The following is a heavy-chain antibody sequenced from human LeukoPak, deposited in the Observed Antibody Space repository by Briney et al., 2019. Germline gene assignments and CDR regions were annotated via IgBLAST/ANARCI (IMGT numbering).Heavy chain of an antibody. D-gene: IGHD5-24*01. V-gene: IGHV3-43*01. CDR2: ISWDGGST. J-gene: IGHJ4*02. CDR3: AKGGDGYNLLLCDY. CDR1: GFTFSDYY. Sequence: GGSLRLSCAASGFTFSDYYMSWIRRAPGKGLEWVSLISWDGGSTYYADSVKGRFTISRDNSKNSLYLQMNSLRTEDTALYYCAKGGDGYNLLLCDYWGQGTLVTVSS.